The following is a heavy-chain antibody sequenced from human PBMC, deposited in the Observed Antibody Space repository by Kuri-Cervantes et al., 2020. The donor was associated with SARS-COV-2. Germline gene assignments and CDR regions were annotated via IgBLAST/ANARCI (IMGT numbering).Heavy chain of an antibody. Sequence: GESLKISCAASGFTFSSYSMNWVRQAPGKGLEWVSSISSSSSYIYYADSVKGRFTISRDNAKNSLYLQMNSLRAEDTAVYYCARDRGVVGWFGELLADGMDVWGQGTTVTVSS. V-gene: IGHV3-21*01. D-gene: IGHD3-10*01. CDR3: ARDRGVVGWFGELLADGMDV. CDR1: GFTFSSYS. J-gene: IGHJ6*02. CDR2: ISSSSSYI.